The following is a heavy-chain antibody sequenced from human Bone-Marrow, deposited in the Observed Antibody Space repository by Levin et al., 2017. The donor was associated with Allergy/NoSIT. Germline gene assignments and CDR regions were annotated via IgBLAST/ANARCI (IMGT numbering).Heavy chain of an antibody. V-gene: IGHV3-23*01. D-gene: IGHD3-22*01. CDR3: AKNYYDTSGYYYVEVDY. J-gene: IGHJ4*02. CDR2: IGGSGGGT. CDR1: GFTFSSCA. Sequence: GGSLRLSCAASGFTFSSCAMSWVRQAPGKGLEWVSSIGGSGGGTYYADSVKGRFSISRDDSKNTLYLQMNSLRAEDTAVYYWAKNYYDTSGYYYVEVDYWGQGTLVTVSS.